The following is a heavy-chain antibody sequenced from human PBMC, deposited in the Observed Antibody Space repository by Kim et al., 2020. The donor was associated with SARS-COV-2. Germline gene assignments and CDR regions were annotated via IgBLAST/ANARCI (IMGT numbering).Heavy chain of an antibody. CDR3: ARHRHHTARRYYYGMDV. Sequence: SETLSLTCAVYGGSFSGYYWSWIRQPPGKGLEWIGEINHSGSTNYNPSLKSRVTISVDTSKNQFSLKLSSVTAADTAVYYCARHRHHTARRYYYGMDVWGQGTTVTVSS. D-gene: IGHD6-6*01. CDR1: GGSFSGYY. CDR2: INHSGST. V-gene: IGHV4-34*01. J-gene: IGHJ6*02.